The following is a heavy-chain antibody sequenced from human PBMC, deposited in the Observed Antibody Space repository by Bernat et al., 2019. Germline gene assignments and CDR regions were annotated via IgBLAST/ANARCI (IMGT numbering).Heavy chain of an antibody. J-gene: IGHJ3*02. V-gene: IGHV5-51*03. D-gene: IGHD1-26*01. CDR3: VRVAVVVGATAHDAFDI. Sequence: EVQLVQSGAEVKKPGESLKISCKGSGYSFTSYWIGWVRQMPGKGLEWMGIIYPGDSDTRYSPSFQGQVTISADKSISTAYLQWSSLKASDTAMYYCVRVAVVVGATAHDAFDIWGQGTMVTVSS. CDR1: GYSFTSYW. CDR2: IYPGDSDT.